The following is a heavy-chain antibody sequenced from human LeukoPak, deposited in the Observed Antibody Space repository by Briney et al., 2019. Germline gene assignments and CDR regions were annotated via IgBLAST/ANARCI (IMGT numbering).Heavy chain of an antibody. CDR2: INPNSGGT. V-gene: IGHV1-2*02. CDR3: AREALWFGEGIQYYMDV. D-gene: IGHD3-10*01. J-gene: IGHJ6*03. CDR1: GYTFTGYY. Sequence: ASVKVSCKASGYTFTGYYMHWVRQAHGQGIEWKGWINPNSGGTNYAQKFQGRVTMTRDTSISTAYLELSRLRSDDTAVYYCAREALWFGEGIQYYMDVWGKGTTVTVSS.